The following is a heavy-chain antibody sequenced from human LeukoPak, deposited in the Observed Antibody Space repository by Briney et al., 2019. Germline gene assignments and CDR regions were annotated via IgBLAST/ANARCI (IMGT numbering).Heavy chain of an antibody. CDR1: GFSFTNYA. CDR3: AKGNWVSNADAVW. V-gene: IGHV3-23*01. Sequence: GGSLRLSCAASGFSFTNYAISWVRQAPARGPEWVSSLRGGGETFYADSVKGRFTLSRDDSRNTVYLQLNNLKVEDTAKYYRAKGNWVSNADAVWWGQGNQVPVSS. CDR2: LRGGGET. D-gene: IGHD1-1*01. J-gene: IGHJ4*02.